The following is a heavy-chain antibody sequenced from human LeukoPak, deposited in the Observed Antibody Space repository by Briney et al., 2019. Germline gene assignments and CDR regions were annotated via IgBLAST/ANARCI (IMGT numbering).Heavy chain of an antibody. CDR3: ARARFAMVRGVSWFDP. CDR1: GGSISSGGYS. J-gene: IGHJ5*02. CDR2: IYHSGST. Sequence: SETLSLTCAVSGGSISSGGYSWSWIRQPPGKGLEWIGYIYHSGSTYYNPSLKSRATISVDRSKNQFSLKLSSVTAADTAVYYCARARFAMVRGVSWFDPWGQGTLVTVSS. D-gene: IGHD3-10*01. V-gene: IGHV4-30-2*01.